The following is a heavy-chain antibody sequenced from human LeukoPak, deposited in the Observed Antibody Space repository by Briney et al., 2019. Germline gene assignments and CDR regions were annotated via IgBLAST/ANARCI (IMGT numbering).Heavy chain of an antibody. Sequence: ASVKVSCKASGYTFTGYYMHWVRQAPGQGLEWMGWINPNSGGTNYAQKLQGRVTMTRDTSISTAYMELSRLRSDDTAVYYCARVLCNWNDGMCYYYGMDVWGQGTTVTVSS. CDR3: ARVLCNWNDGMCYYYGMDV. V-gene: IGHV1-2*02. J-gene: IGHJ6*02. D-gene: IGHD1-20*01. CDR1: GYTFTGYY. CDR2: INPNSGGT.